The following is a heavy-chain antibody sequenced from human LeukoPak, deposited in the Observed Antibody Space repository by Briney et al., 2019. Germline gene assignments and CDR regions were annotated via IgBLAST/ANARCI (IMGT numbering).Heavy chain of an antibody. J-gene: IGHJ5*02. D-gene: IGHD6-13*01. CDR2: ISGSGGRT. CDR3: AHPTEYSSSWYGNWFDP. CDR1: GFTFSNYG. Sequence: GGSLRLSCAASGFTFSNYGMSWVRQAPGKGLEWVSAISGSGGRTYYADSLKGRFTISRDNSKNTLYLQMNSLRAEDTAVYYCAHPTEYSSSWYGNWFDPWGQGTLVTVSS. V-gene: IGHV3-23*01.